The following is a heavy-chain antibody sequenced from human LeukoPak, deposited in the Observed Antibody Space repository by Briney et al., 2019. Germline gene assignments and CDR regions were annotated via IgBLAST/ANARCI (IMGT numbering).Heavy chain of an antibody. V-gene: IGHV1-18*01. J-gene: IGHJ4*02. CDR2: ISAYNGNT. D-gene: IGHD4-17*01. Sequence: ASVKVSCKASGYTFTSYGISWVRQAPGQGLEWTGWISAYNGNTNYAQKLQGRVTMTTDTSTSTAYMELRSLRSDDTAVYYCAREMSDYDYGENRNLDYWGQGTLVTVSS. CDR1: GYTFTSYG. CDR3: AREMSDYDYGENRNLDY.